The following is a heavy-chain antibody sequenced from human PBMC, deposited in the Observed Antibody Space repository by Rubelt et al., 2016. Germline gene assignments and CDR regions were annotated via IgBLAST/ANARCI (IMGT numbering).Heavy chain of an antibody. J-gene: IGHJ5*02. CDR3: AREQQLVGGWVDP. CDR1: GGTFSSYA. D-gene: IGHD6-13*01. Sequence: QVQLVQSGAEVKKPGSSVKVSCKASGGTFSSYAISWVRQAPGQGLEWMGGIIPIFGTANYGQKFQGRVTITADESTSTGYMGLSSLRSEDTAVYYCAREQQLVGGWVDPWGQGTLVTVSS. V-gene: IGHV1-69*01. CDR2: IIPIFGTA.